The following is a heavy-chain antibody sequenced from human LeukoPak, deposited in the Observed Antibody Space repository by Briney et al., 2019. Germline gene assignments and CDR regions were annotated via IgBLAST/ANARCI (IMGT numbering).Heavy chain of an antibody. Sequence: GGSLRLSCAASGFTFSSYGMHWVRQAPGKGLEWVAVIWYDGSNKYYADSVKGRFTISGDNSKNTLYLQMNSLRAEDTAVYYCAKDAHYYDSSGSYDYWGQGTLVTVSS. V-gene: IGHV3-33*06. D-gene: IGHD3-22*01. CDR1: GFTFSSYG. J-gene: IGHJ4*02. CDR2: IWYDGSNK. CDR3: AKDAHYYDSSGSYDY.